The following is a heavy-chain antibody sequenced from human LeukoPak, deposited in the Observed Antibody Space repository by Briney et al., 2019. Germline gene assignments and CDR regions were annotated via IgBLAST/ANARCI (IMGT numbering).Heavy chain of an antibody. Sequence: LGESLKISCKASGYSFTSYWIGWVRQMPGKGLEWMGIIYPSDSDTRYSPAFQGQVTLSADKSISTAYLQWSSLKASDTAMYYCARLEYITSSPDFWGQGTLVTVSS. CDR1: GYSFTSYW. CDR3: ARLEYITSSPDF. CDR2: IYPSDSDT. D-gene: IGHD2/OR15-2a*01. V-gene: IGHV5-51*01. J-gene: IGHJ4*02.